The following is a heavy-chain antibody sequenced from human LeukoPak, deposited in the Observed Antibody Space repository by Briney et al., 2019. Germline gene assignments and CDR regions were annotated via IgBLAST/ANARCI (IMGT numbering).Heavy chain of an antibody. J-gene: IGHJ4*02. CDR3: ARDWGRYCSGGSCYEYYFDY. CDR1: GGSISSYY. Sequence: PSETLPLTCTVSGGSISSYYWSWIRQPPGKGLEWIGYIYYSGSTNYNPSLKSRVTISVDTSKNQFSLKLSSVTAADTAVYYCARDWGRYCSGGSCYEYYFDYWGQGTLVTVSS. D-gene: IGHD2-15*01. V-gene: IGHV4-59*01. CDR2: IYYSGST.